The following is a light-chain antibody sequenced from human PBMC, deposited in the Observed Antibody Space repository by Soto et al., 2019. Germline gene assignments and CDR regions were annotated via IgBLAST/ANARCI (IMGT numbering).Light chain of an antibody. CDR1: QSISRW. CDR3: QQFHTYWT. Sequence: DIQMTQSPSTLSASVGDRVTITCRASQSISRWLAWYQQKPGKAPKLLIYDASTLESGVPSRFSGSGSGTELTLTISSLQTDDFATYFCQQFHTYWTFGQGTKVDIK. V-gene: IGKV1-5*01. J-gene: IGKJ1*01. CDR2: DAS.